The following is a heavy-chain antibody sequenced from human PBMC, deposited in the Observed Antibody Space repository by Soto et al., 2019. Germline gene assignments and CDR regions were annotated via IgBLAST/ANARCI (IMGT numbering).Heavy chain of an antibody. V-gene: IGHV3-7*01. CDR2: IKYDGAEI. CDR3: VRRDLTGGWGDY. D-gene: IGHD1-20*01. Sequence: EVQLVEAGGALVQPGGSLRLSCVGSGFTFSSYWISWVRQAPGKGLEWAANIKYDGAEIYYVDSVKGRFTISRDNAQNSVFLQMNSLRVEDTAVYYCVRRDLTGGWGDYWGQGTLVTVSS. CDR1: GFTFSSYW. J-gene: IGHJ4*02.